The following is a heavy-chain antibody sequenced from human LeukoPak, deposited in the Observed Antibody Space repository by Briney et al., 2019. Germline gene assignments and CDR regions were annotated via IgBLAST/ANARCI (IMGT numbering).Heavy chain of an antibody. V-gene: IGHV1-2*02. CDR3: ARGPYQLPTGDFDY. Sequence: ASVKVSCKASGYTFTGYYMHWVRQAPGQGLEWMGWINPNSGGTNYAQKLQGRVTMTRDTSISTAYMELSRLRSDDTAVYYCARGPYQLPTGDFDYWGQGTLVTVSS. CDR1: GYTFTGYY. D-gene: IGHD2-2*01. J-gene: IGHJ4*02. CDR2: INPNSGGT.